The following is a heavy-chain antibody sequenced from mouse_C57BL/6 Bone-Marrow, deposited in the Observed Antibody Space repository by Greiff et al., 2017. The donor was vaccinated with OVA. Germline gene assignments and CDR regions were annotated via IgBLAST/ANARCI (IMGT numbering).Heavy chain of an antibody. J-gene: IGHJ3*01. CDR1: GYSFTDYN. Sequence: EVKLMESGPELVKPGASVKISCKASGYSFTDYNMNWVKQSNGKSLEWIGVINPNYGTTSYNQKFKGKATLTVDQSSSTAYMQLNSLTSEDSAVYYCASSYYGNYQAWFAYWGQGTLVTVSA. CDR3: ASSYYGNYQAWFAY. D-gene: IGHD2-10*01. V-gene: IGHV1-39*01. CDR2: INPNYGTT.